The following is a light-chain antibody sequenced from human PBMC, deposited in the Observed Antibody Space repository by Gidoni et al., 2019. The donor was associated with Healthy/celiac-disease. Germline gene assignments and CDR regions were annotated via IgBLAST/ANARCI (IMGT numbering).Light chain of an antibody. CDR3: SSYTSSSPWV. CDR1: SCDVGGYNY. CDR2: DVS. V-gene: IGLV2-14*03. Sequence: QSALTQPASVSGSPGQSITISCTGTSCDVGGYNYVSWYQQHPGKAPNLMIYDVSNRPSGFSNRFSGSKSGNTASLTISGLQAEDEADYYCSSYTSSSPWVFGGGTKLTVL. J-gene: IGLJ3*02.